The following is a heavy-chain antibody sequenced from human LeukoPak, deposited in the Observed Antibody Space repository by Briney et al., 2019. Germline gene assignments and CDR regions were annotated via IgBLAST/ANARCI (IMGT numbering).Heavy chain of an antibody. Sequence: SETLSLTCAVYGGSFSGYYWSWIRQPPGKGLEWIGEINHSGSTNYNPSLKSRVTISVDTSKNQFSLKLSSVTAADTAVYYCARVLRFLEWFEGRSVTWFDPWGQGTLVTVSS. D-gene: IGHD3-3*01. CDR3: ARVLRFLEWFEGRSVTWFDP. CDR1: GGSFSGYY. J-gene: IGHJ5*02. V-gene: IGHV4-34*01. CDR2: INHSGST.